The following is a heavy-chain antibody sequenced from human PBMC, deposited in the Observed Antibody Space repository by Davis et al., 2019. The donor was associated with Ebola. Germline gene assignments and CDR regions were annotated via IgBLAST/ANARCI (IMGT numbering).Heavy chain of an antibody. D-gene: IGHD6-13*01. Sequence: GESLKISCAASGFTFSSYSMNWVRQAPGKGLEWVSSISSSSSYIYYADSVKGRFTISRDNAKNSMYLQMNSLRAEDTALYYCAKDTYSSSWYGGYYYYGMDVWGQGTTVTVSS. CDR1: GFTFSSYS. V-gene: IGHV3-21*04. CDR3: AKDTYSSSWYGGYYYYGMDV. CDR2: ISSSSSYI. J-gene: IGHJ6*02.